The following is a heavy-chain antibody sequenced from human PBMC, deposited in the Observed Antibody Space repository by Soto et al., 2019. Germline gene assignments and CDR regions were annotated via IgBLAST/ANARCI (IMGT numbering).Heavy chain of an antibody. CDR1: EFTFSSHL. V-gene: IGHV3-30*03. CDR2: ISKDGDYK. J-gene: IGHJ4*02. Sequence: VQLVESGGGVVQPGRSLRLSCVASEFTFSSHLMHWVRQAPGKGLEWVAFISKDGDYKNYADSVKGRFTISRDNSKDTVYLEIHSLRPEDTALYHCARDEAFSAPYYLDYWGQGTLVIVS. D-gene: IGHD1-26*01. CDR3: ARDEAFSAPYYLDY.